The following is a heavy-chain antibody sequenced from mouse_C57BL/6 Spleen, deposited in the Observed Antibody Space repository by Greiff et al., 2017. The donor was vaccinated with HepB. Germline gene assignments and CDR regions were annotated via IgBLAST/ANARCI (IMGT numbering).Heavy chain of an antibody. CDR3: ARRDGHFDY. CDR1: GYTFTSSW. D-gene: IGHD1-2*01. CDR2: IYPGSGST. Sequence: QVQLQQSGAELVKPGASVKMSCKASGYTFTSSWITWVKQRPGQGLEWIGDIYPGSGSTNYNEKFKSKATLTVDTSSSTAYMQLSSLTSEDSAVYYCARRDGHFDYWGQGTTLTVSS. J-gene: IGHJ2*01. V-gene: IGHV1-55*01.